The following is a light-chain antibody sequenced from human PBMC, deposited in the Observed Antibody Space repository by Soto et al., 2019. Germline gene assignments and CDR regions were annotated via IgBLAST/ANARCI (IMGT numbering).Light chain of an antibody. V-gene: IGLV2-23*01. CDR3: YPDAGGSTYL. CDR2: EDI. CDR1: SSDVGSYSL. J-gene: IGLJ1*01. Sequence: QSVLTQPASVSGPPGQSITISCTGTSSDVGSYSLLSWYQHHPGKAPKLIIYEDIKGPSGVSNRFSGSKSGNTASLRISGLQAEDEADYYCYPDAGGSTYLFGTGTKVTVL.